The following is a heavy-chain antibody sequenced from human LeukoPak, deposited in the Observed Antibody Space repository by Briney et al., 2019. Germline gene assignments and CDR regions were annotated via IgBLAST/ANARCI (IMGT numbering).Heavy chain of an antibody. CDR3: ARALLGYCSGGSCYSGGFDY. Sequence: SVKVSCKASGGTFSSYAISWVRQAPGQGLEWMGGIIPMFGTANYAQKFEGRVTITADESTSTAYMELSSLRSEDTAVYYCARALLGYCSGGSCYSGGFDYWGQGTLVTVSS. D-gene: IGHD2-15*01. J-gene: IGHJ4*02. CDR2: IIPMFGTA. CDR1: GGTFSSYA. V-gene: IGHV1-69*01.